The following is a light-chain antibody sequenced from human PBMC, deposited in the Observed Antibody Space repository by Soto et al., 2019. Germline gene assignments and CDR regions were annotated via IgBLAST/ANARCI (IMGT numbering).Light chain of an antibody. CDR1: QSVSSY. CDR2: DAS. J-gene: IGKJ4*01. Sequence: DIVLTQSPATLSLSPGQRATLSCRASQSVSSYLAWYQQKPGQAPRLLIYDASIRATGIPARFSGSGSGTDFTLTISSLEPDDFAVYYCQQRSIWPPLTFGGGTKVEIK. CDR3: QQRSIWPPLT. V-gene: IGKV3-11*01.